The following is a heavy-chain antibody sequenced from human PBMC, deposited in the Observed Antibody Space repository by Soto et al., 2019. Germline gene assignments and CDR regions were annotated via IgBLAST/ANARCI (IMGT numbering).Heavy chain of an antibody. CDR3: ARDTPWRYSSSPLDY. J-gene: IGHJ4*02. CDR1: GFTFSSYG. Sequence: PVGSLRLSCAASGFTFSSYGMHWVRQAPGKGLEWVAVIWYDGSNKYYADSVKGRLTISRDNSKNTLCLQMNSLRAEDTAVYYCARDTPWRYSSSPLDYWGQGTLVTVSS. V-gene: IGHV3-33*01. D-gene: IGHD6-6*01. CDR2: IWYDGSNK.